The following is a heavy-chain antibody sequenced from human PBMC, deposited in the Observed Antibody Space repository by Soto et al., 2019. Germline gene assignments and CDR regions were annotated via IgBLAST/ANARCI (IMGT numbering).Heavy chain of an antibody. CDR1: GGSISSYY. D-gene: IGHD2-8*02. CDR3: ASWATGATSHGMDV. Sequence: QVQLQESGPGLVKPWETLSLTCTVSGGSISSYYWSSIRQPAGKGLEWIGRIYSSGSTNYNASLKSRITMSVDTSRTQFSLVMSSVTAADTAVYYCASWATGATSHGMDVWGQGATVPVSS. J-gene: IGHJ6*02. CDR2: IYSSGST. V-gene: IGHV4-4*07.